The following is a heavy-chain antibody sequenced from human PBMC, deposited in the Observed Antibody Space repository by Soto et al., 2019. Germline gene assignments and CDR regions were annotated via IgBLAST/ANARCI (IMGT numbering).Heavy chain of an antibody. CDR2: ISVYNGNT. Sequence: ASVKVSCKVSGGTFSRFAISWVRQAPGHGLEWMGWISVYNGNTNYAQKFQGRVTMITDTPTSTAYMELRSLRSDDTAVYYCARTVAARNWFDPWGQGTLVTVSS. V-gene: IGHV1-18*01. CDR1: GGTFSRFA. CDR3: ARTVAARNWFDP. D-gene: IGHD6-6*01. J-gene: IGHJ5*02.